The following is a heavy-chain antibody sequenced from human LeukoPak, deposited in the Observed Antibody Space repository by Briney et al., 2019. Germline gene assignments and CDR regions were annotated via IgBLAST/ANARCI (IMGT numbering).Heavy chain of an antibody. Sequence: GGSLRHSCAASGFTFSVAWMSWVREGPGKGLEWVGRIKSKTDGGTTDISAPVKGRFTISRDDSKNTLYLQMNSLKTEDTAVYYCSTETMAWGQGTLVTVS. J-gene: IGHJ4*02. CDR2: IKSKTDGGTT. CDR1: GFTFSVAW. D-gene: IGHD3-10*01. CDR3: STETMA. V-gene: IGHV3-15*01.